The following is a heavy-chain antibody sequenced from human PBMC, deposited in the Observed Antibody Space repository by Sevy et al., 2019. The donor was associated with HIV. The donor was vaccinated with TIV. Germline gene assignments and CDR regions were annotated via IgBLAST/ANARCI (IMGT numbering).Heavy chain of an antibody. CDR1: GYTFTSYD. CDR2: MNPNSGNT. J-gene: IGHJ6*02. Sequence: ASVKVSCKASGYTFTSYDINWVRQATGQGLEWMGWMNPNSGNTGYAQKFQGRVTMTRNTSISTAYMELSSLRSGDTAVYYCARDDIVVVPAAISDYYYGMDVWGQGTTVTVSS. D-gene: IGHD2-2*02. V-gene: IGHV1-8*01. CDR3: ARDDIVVVPAAISDYYYGMDV.